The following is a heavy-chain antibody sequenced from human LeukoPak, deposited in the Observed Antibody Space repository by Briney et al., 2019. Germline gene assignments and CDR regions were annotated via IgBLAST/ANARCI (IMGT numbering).Heavy chain of an antibody. J-gene: IGHJ4*02. D-gene: IGHD5-24*01. CDR3: ARDFGRANGFFDY. Sequence: PGGSLRLSCAASGFTFSSYGMHWVRQAPGKGLEWVAFIRYDGSNKYYADSVKGPFTISRDNSKNTLYLQMNSLRAEDTAVYYCARDFGRANGFFDYWGQGTLVTVSS. CDR1: GFTFSSYG. V-gene: IGHV3-30*02. CDR2: IRYDGSNK.